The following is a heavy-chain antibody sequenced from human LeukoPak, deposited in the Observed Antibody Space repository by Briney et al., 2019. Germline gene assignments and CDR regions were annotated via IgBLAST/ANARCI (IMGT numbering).Heavy chain of an antibody. V-gene: IGHV3-33*01. Sequence: PGGSLRLSCAASGFTFSSYGMHWVRQAPGKGLEWVAVIWYDGSNKYYADSVKGRFTISRDNSKNTQYLQMNSLRAEDTAVYYCAREYCSGGSCYWFDPWGQGTLVTVSS. CDR1: GFTFSSYG. D-gene: IGHD2-15*01. J-gene: IGHJ5*02. CDR2: IWYDGSNK. CDR3: AREYCSGGSCYWFDP.